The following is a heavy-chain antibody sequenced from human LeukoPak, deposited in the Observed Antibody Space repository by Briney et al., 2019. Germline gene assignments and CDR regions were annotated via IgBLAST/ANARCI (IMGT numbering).Heavy chain of an antibody. Sequence: SVKVPCKASGFTFTSSAVQWVRQARGQRLEWIGWIVVGSGNTNYAQKFQERVTITRDMSTSTAYMELSSLRSEDTAVYYCAADLAGSGSYYHFDYWGQGTLVTVSS. CDR3: AADLAGSGSYYHFDY. CDR2: IVVGSGNT. D-gene: IGHD3-10*01. J-gene: IGHJ4*02. CDR1: GFTFTSSA. V-gene: IGHV1-58*01.